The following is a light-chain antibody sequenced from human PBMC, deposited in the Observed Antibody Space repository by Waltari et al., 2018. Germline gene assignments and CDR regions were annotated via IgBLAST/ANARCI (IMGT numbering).Light chain of an antibody. Sequence: QSALTQPASVSGSPGQSITISCTGSSNDLGTYNLVSWYQQHPGKAPKLMIYEGTERPSGVSTRFSGSKSGNTASRTISGLQAEDEADYYCCSYAGSTTFLYVFGTGTKVTVL. CDR2: EGT. V-gene: IGLV2-23*01. CDR1: SNDLGTYNL. J-gene: IGLJ1*01. CDR3: CSYAGSTTFLYV.